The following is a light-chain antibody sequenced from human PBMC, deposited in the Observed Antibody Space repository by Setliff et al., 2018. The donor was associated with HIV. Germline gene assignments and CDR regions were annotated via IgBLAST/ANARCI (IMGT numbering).Light chain of an antibody. J-gene: IGLJ1*01. Sequence: QSALTQPPSVSAAPGQRVIISCSGNSSNIENNYVSWYQQLPGTAPKLLIYENNKRPSGISDRFSGSKSGNTASLTISGLQAEDEADYYCNSYTSSSTLEVFGTGTKVTVL. CDR3: NSYTSSSTLEV. CDR2: ENN. CDR1: SSNIENNY. V-gene: IGLV1-51*02.